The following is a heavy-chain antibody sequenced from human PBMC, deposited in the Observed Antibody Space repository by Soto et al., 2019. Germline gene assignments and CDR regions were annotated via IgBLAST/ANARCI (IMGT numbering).Heavy chain of an antibody. V-gene: IGHV1-3*01. CDR2: INAGNGNT. D-gene: IGHD3-22*01. CDR1: GYTFTGYA. J-gene: IGHJ1*01. CDR3: ARETGTMIVEH. Sequence: GASVKVSCKASGYTFTGYAMHWVRQAPGQRLEWMGWINAGNGNTKYSQKFQGRVTITSDTSAGTAYMELSSLRSEDTAVYYCARETGTMIVEHWGQGTLVTVSS.